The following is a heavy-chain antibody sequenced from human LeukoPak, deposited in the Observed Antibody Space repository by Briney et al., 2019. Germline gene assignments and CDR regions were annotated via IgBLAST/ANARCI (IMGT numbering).Heavy chain of an antibody. J-gene: IGHJ6*02. CDR3: ARVVKQWLKYGMDV. V-gene: IGHV4-59*08. D-gene: IGHD6-19*01. CDR1: GGSISSYY. CDR2: IYYSGST. Sequence: SETLSLTCTVSGGSISSYYWSWIRQPPGKGLEWIGYIYYSGSTNYNPSLKSRVTISVDTSKNQFSLKLSSVTAADTAVYYCARVVKQWLKYGMDVWGQGTTVTVSS.